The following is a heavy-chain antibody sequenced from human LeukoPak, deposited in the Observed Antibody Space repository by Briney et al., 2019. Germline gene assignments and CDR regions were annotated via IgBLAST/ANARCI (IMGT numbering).Heavy chain of an antibody. Sequence: KPGRSLRLSCAASGFIFSNYAMHWVRQAPGKGLEWVGRIKSKTDGGTTDYAAPVKGRFTISRDDSKNTLYLQMNSLKTEDTAVYYCTTQRSRITMVRGVIRSDHWGQGTLVTVSS. CDR2: IKSKTDGGTT. J-gene: IGHJ4*02. D-gene: IGHD3-10*01. CDR3: TTQRSRITMVRGVIRSDH. CDR1: GFIFSNYA. V-gene: IGHV3-15*01.